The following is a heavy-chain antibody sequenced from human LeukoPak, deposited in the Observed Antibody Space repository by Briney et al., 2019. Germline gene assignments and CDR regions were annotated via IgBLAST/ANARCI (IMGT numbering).Heavy chain of an antibody. J-gene: IGHJ4*02. CDR3: ARGRATKNSNY. CDR1: GGSISSYY. CDR2: IYYSGST. D-gene: IGHD1-26*01. V-gene: IGHV4-59*01. Sequence: SETLSLTCTVSGGSISSYYWSWIRQPPGKGLEWIGYIYYSGSTNYNPSLKSRVTISVDTSKNQFSLKLSSVTAADTAVYFCARGRATKNSNYWGQGTLVTVSS.